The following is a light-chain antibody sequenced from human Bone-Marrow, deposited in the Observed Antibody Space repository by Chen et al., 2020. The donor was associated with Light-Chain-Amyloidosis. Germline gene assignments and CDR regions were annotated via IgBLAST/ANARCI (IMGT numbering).Light chain of an antibody. J-gene: IGLJ3*02. V-gene: IGLV3-21*02. CDR3: QVWDRSSDRPV. CDR2: DDS. CDR1: NIGSTS. Sequence: SYVLTQPSSVSVAPGQTATIACGGNNIGSTSVHWYQQTPGQAPPLVVYDDSDRPSGIPERLSGSNSGNTATLTISSVEAGDEADYYCQVWDRSSDRPVFGGGTKLTVL.